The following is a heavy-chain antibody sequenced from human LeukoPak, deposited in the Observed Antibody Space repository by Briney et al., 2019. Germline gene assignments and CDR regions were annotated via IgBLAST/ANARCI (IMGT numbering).Heavy chain of an antibody. Sequence: GGSLRLSCAASGFTFSSYSMNWVRQAPGKGLEWVSSISSSSSYIYYADSAKGRFTIPRDNAKNSLYLQMNSLRAEDTAVYYCAREVGEVDYWGQGTLVTVSS. CDR1: GFTFSSYS. V-gene: IGHV3-21*01. CDR3: AREVGEVDY. J-gene: IGHJ4*02. CDR2: ISSSSSYI. D-gene: IGHD4-17*01.